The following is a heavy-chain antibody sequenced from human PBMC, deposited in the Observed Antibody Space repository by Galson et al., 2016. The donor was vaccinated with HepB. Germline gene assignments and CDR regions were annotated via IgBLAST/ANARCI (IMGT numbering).Heavy chain of an antibody. CDR3: VKDLGAKWSPSHNYYGMYV. D-gene: IGHD3-16*01. Sequence: SLRLSCAASGFTFDDYAMHWVRQGPGKGPEWVAAISWNSGEVAYAGSLKGRFTISRDNARNSLLLQMTSLTVDDTASYYCVKDLGAKWSPSHNYYGMYVWGKGTTVTVS. V-gene: IGHV3-9*01. J-gene: IGHJ6*04. CDR1: GFTFDDYA. CDR2: ISWNSGEV.